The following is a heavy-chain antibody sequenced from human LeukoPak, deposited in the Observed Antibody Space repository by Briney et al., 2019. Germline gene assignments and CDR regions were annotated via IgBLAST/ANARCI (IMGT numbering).Heavy chain of an antibody. V-gene: IGHV3-23*01. CDR1: GFAFSSYA. J-gene: IGHJ4*02. D-gene: IGHD6-13*01. Sequence: GSLRLSCVVSGFAFSSYAMSWVRQAPGKGLEWVSAISGSGDYTYYADSVKGRFAISRDNSKNTLYLQMDSLRAEDTAIYYCAKGPLEGYSNSWRGDYWGQGTLVTVSS. CDR2: ISGSGDYT. CDR3: AKGPLEGYSNSWRGDY.